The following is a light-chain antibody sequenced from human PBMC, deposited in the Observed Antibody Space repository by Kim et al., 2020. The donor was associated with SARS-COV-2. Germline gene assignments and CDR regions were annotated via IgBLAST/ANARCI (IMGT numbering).Light chain of an antibody. CDR1: QTISRD. CDR2: GVS. CDR3: QQYNDWPLT. J-gene: IGKJ4*01. V-gene: IGKV3-15*01. Sequence: VFPGERVTLTYRTSQTISRDFAWYQQKPGQAPRLLNYGVSTRATGIPATFTGSGSGTEFTLTISSLQSEDFALYYCQQYNDWPLTFGGGTKVDIK.